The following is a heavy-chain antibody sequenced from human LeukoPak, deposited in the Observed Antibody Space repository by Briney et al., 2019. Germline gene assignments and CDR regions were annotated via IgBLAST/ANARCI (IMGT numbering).Heavy chain of an antibody. Sequence: SQTLSLTCAISGDSVSSNSAAWNWIRQSPSRGLEWLGRTYYRSKWYNDYAVSVKSRITINPDTSKNQFSLQLNSVTPGDTAVYYCARERRYYGSGSCYSRLQFDYWGQGTLVTVSS. D-gene: IGHD3-10*01. V-gene: IGHV6-1*01. CDR1: GDSVSSNSAA. J-gene: IGHJ4*02. CDR2: TYYRSKWYN. CDR3: ARERRYYGSGSCYSRLQFDY.